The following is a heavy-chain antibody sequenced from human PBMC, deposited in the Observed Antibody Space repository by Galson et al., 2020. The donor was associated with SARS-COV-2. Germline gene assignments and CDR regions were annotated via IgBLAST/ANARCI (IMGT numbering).Heavy chain of an antibody. D-gene: IGHD6-19*01. CDR3: ASEIAVAGTGFDY. CDR1: GFTFSSYA. J-gene: IGHJ4*02. Sequence: GESLKISCAASGFTFSSYAMHWVRQAPGKGLEWVAVISYDGSNKYYADSVKGRFTISRDNSKNTLYLQMNSLRAEDTAVYYCASEIAVAGTGFDYWGQGTLVTGSS. V-gene: IGHV3-30*01. CDR2: ISYDGSNK.